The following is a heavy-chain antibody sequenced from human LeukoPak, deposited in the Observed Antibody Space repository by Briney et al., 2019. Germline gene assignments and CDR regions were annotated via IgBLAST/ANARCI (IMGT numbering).Heavy chain of an antibody. CDR3: ARFSDSSGWYARPDY. CDR2: IIPILGIA. V-gene: IGHV1-69*04. Sequence: ASVKVSCKASGGTFSSYAISWVRQAPGQGLEWMGRIIPILGIANYAQKFQGRVTITADKSTSTAYMELSSLRSEDTAVYYCARFSDSSGWYARPDYWGQGTLVTVSS. D-gene: IGHD6-19*01. J-gene: IGHJ4*02. CDR1: GGTFSSYA.